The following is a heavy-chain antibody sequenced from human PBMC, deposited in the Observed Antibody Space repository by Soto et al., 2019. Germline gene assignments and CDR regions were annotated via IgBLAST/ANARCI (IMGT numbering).Heavy chain of an antibody. V-gene: IGHV4-34*01. CDR2: INHSGST. D-gene: IGHD7-27*01. CDR1: GGSFSGYY. CDR3: ARGESNRYYYGMDV. J-gene: IGHJ6*02. Sequence: QVQLQQWGAGLLKPSETLSLTCAVYGGSFSGYYWSWIRQPPGKGLEWIGEINHSGSTNYNPSLKSRVTISVDTVKYQFSLKLRSVPAADTAVYYCARGESNRYYYGMDVWCQGTTVTVSS.